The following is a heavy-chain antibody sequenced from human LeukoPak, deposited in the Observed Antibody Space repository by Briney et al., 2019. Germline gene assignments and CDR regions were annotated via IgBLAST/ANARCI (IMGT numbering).Heavy chain of an antibody. CDR1: GFTFSSYG. CDR2: ISYDGSDK. D-gene: IGHD3-22*01. CDR3: AKSHHYYDSSGYYSTGFDY. Sequence: GGSLRLSYAASGFTFSSYGVHWVRQAPGKGLEWVAVISYDGSDKSYADSVKGRFTISRDNSKNTLFLQMNSLRAEDTAVYYCAKSHHYYDSSGYYSTGFDYWGQGTLVTVSS. J-gene: IGHJ4*02. V-gene: IGHV3-30*18.